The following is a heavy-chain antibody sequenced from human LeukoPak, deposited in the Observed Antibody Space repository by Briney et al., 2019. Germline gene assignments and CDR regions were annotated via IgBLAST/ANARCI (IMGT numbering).Heavy chain of an antibody. D-gene: IGHD3-10*01. J-gene: IGHJ4*02. CDR1: GNTFSSYE. Sequence: ASVKVSCKASGNTFSSYEINWVRQATGQGLEWLGWMNPNSGNTGYAQKFQGRVTMTRNTSISTAYMELSSLRSEDTAVYYCARGNYFGSGRFDNWGQGTLVTVSS. CDR2: MNPNSGNT. V-gene: IGHV1-8*01. CDR3: ARGNYFGSGRFDN.